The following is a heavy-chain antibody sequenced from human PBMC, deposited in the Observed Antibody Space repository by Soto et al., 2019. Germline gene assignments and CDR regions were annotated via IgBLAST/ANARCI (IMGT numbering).Heavy chain of an antibody. Sequence: EVQLVESGGGLVQPGRSLRLSCAASGFTFDDYAMHWVRQAPGKGLEWVSGISWNSGSIGYADSVKGRFTISRDNAKNSLYLQMNSLRAEDTALYYCAKDEGYCTNGVCYFTMVRGALIYWGQGTLVTVSS. J-gene: IGHJ4*02. CDR3: AKDEGYCTNGVCYFTMVRGALIY. CDR2: ISWNSGSI. V-gene: IGHV3-9*01. CDR1: GFTFDDYA. D-gene: IGHD2-8*01.